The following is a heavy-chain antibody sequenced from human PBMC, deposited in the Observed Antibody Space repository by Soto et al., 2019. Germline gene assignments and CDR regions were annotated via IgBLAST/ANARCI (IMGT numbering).Heavy chain of an antibody. CDR2: IIPILGIA. V-gene: IGHV1-69*08. CDR3: ARDDIVAVPAAMGGEGY. CDR1: GGTFSSYT. D-gene: IGHD2-2*01. Sequence: QVQLVQSGAEVKKPGSSVKVSCKASGGTFSSYTISWVRQAPGQGLEWMGRIIPILGIANYAQKFQGRVTIAAEKTTSTAYMELSSLRSEDTAVYYCARDDIVAVPAAMGGEGYWGQGTLVTVSS. J-gene: IGHJ4*02.